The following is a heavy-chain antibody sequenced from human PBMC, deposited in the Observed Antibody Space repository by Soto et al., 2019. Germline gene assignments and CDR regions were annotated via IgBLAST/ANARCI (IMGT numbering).Heavy chain of an antibody. CDR1: GFIFTIFG. V-gene: IGHV3-33*01. D-gene: IGHD2-2*01. J-gene: IGHJ5*01. CDR2: IWYDGRIK. CDR3: ARDRGYCNSQRCYQMPGYFDS. Sequence: QVQLVESGGGVVQPGRSWRLACAASGFIFTIFGRHWVGKPPGKGLGWGAVIWYDGRIKYYMESVKGRFTISRDNSKNTVYLQMNSLKAEDTAVYYCARDRGYCNSQRCYQMPGYFDSWGQGTLVTVSS.